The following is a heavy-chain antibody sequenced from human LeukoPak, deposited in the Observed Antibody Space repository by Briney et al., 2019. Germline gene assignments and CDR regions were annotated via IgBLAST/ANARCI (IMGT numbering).Heavy chain of an antibody. CDR1: GFTFSSYS. CDR3: ARAGCTNGVCYRSNWFDP. Sequence: GGSLRLSCAASGFTFSSYSMNWVRQAPGKGLEWVSSISSSSSYIYYADLVKGRSTISRDNAKNSLYLQMNSLRAEDTAVYYCARAGCTNGVCYRSNWFDPWGQGTLVTVSS. J-gene: IGHJ5*02. CDR2: ISSSSSYI. D-gene: IGHD2-8*01. V-gene: IGHV3-21*01.